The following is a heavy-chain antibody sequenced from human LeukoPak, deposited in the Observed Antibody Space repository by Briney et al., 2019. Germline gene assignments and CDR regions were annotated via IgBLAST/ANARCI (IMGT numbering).Heavy chain of an antibody. D-gene: IGHD3-10*01. V-gene: IGHV3-7*03. CDR2: IKQDETEK. CDR1: GFTFSNFW. J-gene: IGHJ4*02. CDR3: AKGHYYGSGSLDY. Sequence: GGSLRLSCTASGFTFSNFWMGWVRQAPGKGLEWVANIKQDETEKFYLGSVKGRFTISRDNSKNTLYVQMNSLRAEDTAVYYCAKGHYYGSGSLDYWGQGTLVTVSS.